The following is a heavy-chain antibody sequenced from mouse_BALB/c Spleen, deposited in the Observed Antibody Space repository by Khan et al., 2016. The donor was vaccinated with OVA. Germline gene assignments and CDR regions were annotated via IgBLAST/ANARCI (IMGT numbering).Heavy chain of an antibody. CDR1: GLSITGTY. CDR2: IDPPNSNT. D-gene: IGHD1-2*01. J-gene: IGHJ3*02. CDR3: ARTARK. V-gene: IGHV14-3*02. Sequence: VRLQQSGTELVRSGASVKLSCTASGLSITGTYIHWLKQWPEQGLEWIGSIDPPNSNTTYDPKFQGKANLTAGTSSNTAYMELSSLTSEDSAVFDGARTARKWGQGTTVTVSA.